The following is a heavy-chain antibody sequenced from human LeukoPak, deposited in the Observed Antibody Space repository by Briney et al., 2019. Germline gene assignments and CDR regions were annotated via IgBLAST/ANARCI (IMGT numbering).Heavy chain of an antibody. CDR2: ISYDGSNK. J-gene: IGHJ5*02. CDR3: AKDFPEWELTNWFDP. V-gene: IGHV3-30*18. D-gene: IGHD1-26*01. CDR1: GFTFSSYG. Sequence: GRSLRLSCAASGFTFSSYGMHGVRQAPGKGLEWVAVISYDGSNKYYADSVKGRFTISRDNSKNTLYLQMNSLRAEDTAVYYCAKDFPEWELTNWFDPWGQGTLVTVSS.